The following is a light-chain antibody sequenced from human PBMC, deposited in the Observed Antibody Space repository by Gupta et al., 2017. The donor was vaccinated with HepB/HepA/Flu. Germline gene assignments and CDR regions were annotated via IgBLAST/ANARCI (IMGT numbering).Light chain of an antibody. CDR1: SSNIGTHT. V-gene: IGLV1-44*01. J-gene: IGLJ2*01. Sequence: QSVLSQPPSASGTPGQRVTISCFGSSSNIGTHTVNWYQQLPGSAPKLLIYLTNQRPSVVSDRFSGSKAGTSASLAISRVQAEDEATYFGSWWDDSRHVVFGGGTKLTVL. CDR2: LTN. CDR3: SWWDDSRHVV.